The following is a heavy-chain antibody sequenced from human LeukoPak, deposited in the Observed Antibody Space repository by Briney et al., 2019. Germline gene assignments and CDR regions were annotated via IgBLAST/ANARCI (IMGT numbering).Heavy chain of an antibody. CDR1: GFTFSSYA. V-gene: IGHV3-30-3*01. Sequence: GRSLRLSCAASGFTFSSYAMHWVRQAPGKGLEWVAVISYDGSNKYYADSAKGRITISRDNSKNTLFLQMNSLRAEDTAVYYCARAPRLRAPLDYWGQGTLVTVS. CDR2: ISYDGSNK. CDR3: ARAPRLRAPLDY. J-gene: IGHJ4*02.